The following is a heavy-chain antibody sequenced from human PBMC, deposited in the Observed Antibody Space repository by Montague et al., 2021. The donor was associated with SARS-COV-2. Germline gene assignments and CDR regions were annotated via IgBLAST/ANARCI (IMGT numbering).Heavy chain of an antibody. D-gene: IGHD6-13*01. J-gene: IGHJ5*02. CDR1: GGSISSGAFY. Sequence: TLSLTCTVSGGSISSGAFYWIWIRQNAGQVLAWIGYILYNGGSYYNPSLKSRVTISMDTSKNQFSLNVTSVTAADTAVYFCPRVPSSWPPSNWVDPWGQGTLVTVSS. V-gene: IGHV4-31*03. CDR2: ILYNGGS. CDR3: PRVPSSWPPSNWVDP.